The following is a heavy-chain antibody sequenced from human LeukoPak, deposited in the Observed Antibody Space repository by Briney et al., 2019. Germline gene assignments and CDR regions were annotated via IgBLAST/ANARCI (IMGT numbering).Heavy chain of an antibody. CDR3: ARPDLCSGGGCYYHY. V-gene: IGHV5-51*01. Sequence: GESLKISCKGSGYSLTSYWIGWVRQMPGKGLEWMGIIYPGDSDTRYSPSFQGQVTISADKSISTAYLQWSSLKASDTAMYYCARPDLCSGGGCYYHYWGQGTLVTVSS. CDR2: IYPGDSDT. J-gene: IGHJ4*02. CDR1: GYSLTSYW. D-gene: IGHD2-15*01.